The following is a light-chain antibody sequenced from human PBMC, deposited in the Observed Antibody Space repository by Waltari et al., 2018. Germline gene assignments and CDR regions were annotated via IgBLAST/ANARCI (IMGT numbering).Light chain of an antibody. V-gene: IGLV3-21*03. J-gene: IGLJ2*01. CDR2: DDS. CDR1: NIGSKS. CDR3: QVWDSNTYHVV. Sequence: SYVLTQPPSVSVAPGKTARITCGGNNIGSKSVSGYQQKPGQAPGLVVYDDSDRPSGIPERFSGSNSGNTATLTISRVEAGDEADYYCQVWDSNTYHVVFGGGTKLTVL.